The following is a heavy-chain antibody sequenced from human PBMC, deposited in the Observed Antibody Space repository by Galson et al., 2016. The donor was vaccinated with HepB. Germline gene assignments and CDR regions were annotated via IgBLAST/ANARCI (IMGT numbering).Heavy chain of an antibody. Sequence: SLRLSCAASGFTFSSHSMNWVRQAPGKGLEWVSYIGGSSGTIYYADSVKGRFTVSRDNAKNALYLQMTGLRADDMAVYYCARDYLGSLDYWGQGALVTVSS. CDR1: GFTFSSHS. V-gene: IGHV3-48*01. J-gene: IGHJ4*02. CDR2: IGGSSGTI. D-gene: IGHD2-15*01. CDR3: ARDYLGSLDY.